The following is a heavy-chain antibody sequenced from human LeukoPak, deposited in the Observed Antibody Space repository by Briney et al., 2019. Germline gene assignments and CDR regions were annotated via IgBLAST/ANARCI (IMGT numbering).Heavy chain of an antibody. CDR2: ISGSGGST. J-gene: IGHJ4*02. V-gene: IGHV3-23*01. Sequence: QSGGSLRLSCAASGFTFSSYAMSWVRQAPGKGLEWVSAISGSGGSTYYADSVKGRFTISRDNSKNTLYLQMNSLRAEDTAVYYCAKRGRPNYYDSSGYLDYWGQGTLVTVSS. CDR3: AKRGRPNYYDSSGYLDY. D-gene: IGHD3-22*01. CDR1: GFTFSSYA.